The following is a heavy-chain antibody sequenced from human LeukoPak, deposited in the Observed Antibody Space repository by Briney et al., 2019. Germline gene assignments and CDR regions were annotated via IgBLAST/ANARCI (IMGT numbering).Heavy chain of an antibody. CDR1: GGSFSGYY. CDR2: INHSGST. V-gene: IGHV4-34*01. CDR3: ARGPRPRRFTYYYGSGRQPHFDY. J-gene: IGHJ4*02. D-gene: IGHD3-10*01. Sequence: SETLSLTCAVYGGSFSGYYWSWIRQPPGKGLEWIGEINHSGSTNYNPSLKSRVTISVDTSKNQFSLKLSSVTAADTAVYYCARGPRPRRFTYYYGSGRQPHFDYWGQGTLVTVSS.